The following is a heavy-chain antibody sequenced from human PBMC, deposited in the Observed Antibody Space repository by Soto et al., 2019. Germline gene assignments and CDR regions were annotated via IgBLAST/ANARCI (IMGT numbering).Heavy chain of an antibody. CDR2: ITCTGGNT. J-gene: IGHJ6*02. CDR1: GFPLSTYG. V-gene: IGHV3-23*01. CDR3: ARIRGYWYGLDV. Sequence: GGSLRLSCAASGFPLSTYGMTWVRQAPGKGLEWVSAITCTGGNTYYVDSVNGRFTSSRDNSKNMLYLQVNSLRVEDTAVYYCARIRGYWYGLDVWGQGTTVTVS.